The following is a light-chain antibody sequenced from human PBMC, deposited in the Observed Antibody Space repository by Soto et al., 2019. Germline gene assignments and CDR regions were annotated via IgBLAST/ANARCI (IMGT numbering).Light chain of an antibody. CDR3: QHYNDYSWT. J-gene: IGKJ1*01. CDR2: KAS. CDR1: QSISSW. Sequence: DIQMTQSPSTLAASVGDTVTITCRASQSISSWLAWYQQKPGKAPKLLIQKASSLESGVPSRFSGSRSGTEFTLTITSLQPDDFATYYCQHYNDYSWTFGQGTKVEIK. V-gene: IGKV1-5*03.